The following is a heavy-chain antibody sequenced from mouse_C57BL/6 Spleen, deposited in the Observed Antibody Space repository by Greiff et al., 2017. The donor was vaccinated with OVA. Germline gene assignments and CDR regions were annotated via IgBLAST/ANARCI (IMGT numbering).Heavy chain of an antibody. CDR3: ARSEVITTVGYFDV. J-gene: IGHJ1*03. D-gene: IGHD1-1*01. V-gene: IGHV1-64*01. Sequence: VQLQQPGAELVKPGASVKLSCKASGYTFTSYWMPWVKQRPGQGLEWIGMIHPNSGSTNYNEKFKSKATLTVDKSSSTAYMQLSSLTSEDSAVYYCARSEVITTVGYFDVWGTGTTVTVSS. CDR1: GYTFTSYW. CDR2: IHPNSGST.